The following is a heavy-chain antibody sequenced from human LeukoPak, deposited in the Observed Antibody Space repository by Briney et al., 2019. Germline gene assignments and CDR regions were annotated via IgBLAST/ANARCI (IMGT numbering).Heavy chain of an antibody. V-gene: IGHV4-59*01. CDR2: IYYSGST. CDR1: GGSISSYY. J-gene: IGHJ5*02. Sequence: SETLSLTCTVSGGSISSYYWSWIRQPPGKGLEWIGYIYYSGSTNYNPSLKSRVTVSVDTSKNQFSLKLSSVTAADTAVYYCARGDYVDWFDPWGQGTLVTVSS. CDR3: ARGDYVDWFDP. D-gene: IGHD3-10*02.